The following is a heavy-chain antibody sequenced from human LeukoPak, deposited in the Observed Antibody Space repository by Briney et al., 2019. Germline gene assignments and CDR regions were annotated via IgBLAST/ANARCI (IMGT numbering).Heavy chain of an antibody. Sequence: PGGSLRLSCPASGFTLRSYGMHWVRQAPGKGLEWVAFIRHDGGNKYYADSVKGRFTISRDNSKNTLYLQMNSLRAEDTAVYYCAKGYCSSTTCSVDYWGQGTLVTVSS. CDR2: IRHDGGNK. CDR3: AKGYCSSTTCSVDY. D-gene: IGHD2-2*01. CDR1: GFTLRSYG. V-gene: IGHV3-30*02. J-gene: IGHJ4*02.